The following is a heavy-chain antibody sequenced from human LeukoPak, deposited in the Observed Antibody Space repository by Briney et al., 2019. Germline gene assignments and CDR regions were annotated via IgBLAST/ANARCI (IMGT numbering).Heavy chain of an antibody. D-gene: IGHD6-13*01. CDR1: GDSVSSNSAA. CDR3: ARDGSKGRSSSWYEGFDP. Sequence: SQTLSLTCAISGDSVSSNSAAWNWIRQSPSRGLEWLGRTYYRSKWYNDYAVSVKSRITINPDTSKNQFSLQLNSVTPEDTAVYYCARDGSKGRSSSWYEGFDPWGQGTLVTVSP. V-gene: IGHV6-1*01. CDR2: TYYRSKWYN. J-gene: IGHJ5*02.